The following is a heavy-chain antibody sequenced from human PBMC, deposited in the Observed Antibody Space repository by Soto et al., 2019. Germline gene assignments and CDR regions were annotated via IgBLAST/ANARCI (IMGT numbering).Heavy chain of an antibody. CDR2: NDPSDSSN. J-gene: IGHJ5*02. CDR3: ASLGGVADVNWFGP. D-gene: IGHD3-3*01. CDR1: GYSFSNYW. Sequence: GESLMISCKGSGYSFSNYWISWERQMPGKDQESMGRNDPSDSSNHISPAFQGHLTMSSDKSFSTVYLQWSSLKVSDTDMYYGASLGGVADVNWFGPWGQATLVTVSS. V-gene: IGHV5-10-1*01.